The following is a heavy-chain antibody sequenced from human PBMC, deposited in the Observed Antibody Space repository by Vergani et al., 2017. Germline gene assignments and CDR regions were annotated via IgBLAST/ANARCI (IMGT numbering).Heavy chain of an antibody. J-gene: IGHJ2*01. Sequence: VQLVESGGGLIQPGGSLRLSCAASGFTVSSNYMSWVRQAPGKGLEWVSYISSSGSTIYYADSVKGRFTISRDNAKNSLYLQMNSLRAEDTAVYYCARVSIVVVTANDWYFDLWGRGTLVTVSS. CDR3: ARVSIVVVTANDWYFDL. CDR1: GFTVSSNY. CDR2: ISSSGSTI. V-gene: IGHV3-11*01. D-gene: IGHD2-21*02.